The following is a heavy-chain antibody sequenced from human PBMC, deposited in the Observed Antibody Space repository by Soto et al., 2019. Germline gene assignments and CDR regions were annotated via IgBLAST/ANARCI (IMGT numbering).Heavy chain of an antibody. CDR2: IVVASGNT. CDR3: AADPYCGGDCYFNY. D-gene: IGHD2-21*02. J-gene: IGHJ4*02. Sequence: SVKVSCKASGFTFFTSAVQWVRQARGQRLEWIGWIVVASGNTNYAQQFQERVTITRDMSTNTAYMELSSLRSEDTAVYYCAADPYCGGDCYFNYWGQGIMVTVSS. CDR1: GFTFFTSA. V-gene: IGHV1-58*01.